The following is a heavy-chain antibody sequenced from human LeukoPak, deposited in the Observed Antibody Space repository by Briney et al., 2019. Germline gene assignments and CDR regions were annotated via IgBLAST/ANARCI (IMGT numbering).Heavy chain of an antibody. CDR2: ISYDGSNK. Sequence: PGGSLRLSCAASGFTFSSYAMHWVRQAPGKGLEWVAVISYDGSNKYYADSVKGRFTISRDNSKNTLYLQMNSLRAEDTAVYYCARDAKDSYGSLGFDYWGQGTLVTVSS. CDR1: GFTFSSYA. V-gene: IGHV3-30-3*01. D-gene: IGHD5-18*01. J-gene: IGHJ4*02. CDR3: ARDAKDSYGSLGFDY.